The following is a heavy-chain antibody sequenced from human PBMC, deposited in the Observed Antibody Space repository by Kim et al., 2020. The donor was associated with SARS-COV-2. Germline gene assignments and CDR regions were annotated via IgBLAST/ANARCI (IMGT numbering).Heavy chain of an antibody. CDR2: INHSGYT. D-gene: IGHD3-9*01. J-gene: IGHJ6*03. CDR1: HGSFSGYD. Sequence: SETLSLTCAVYHGSFSGYDWSWIRRSPGKGLEWIGEINHSGYTNYDPSFKSRATISIDTSANQFSLRLSSVTVADTAVYYCARGLHSPINYYYMDIWGKG. CDR3: ARGLHSPINYYYMDI. V-gene: IGHV4-34*01.